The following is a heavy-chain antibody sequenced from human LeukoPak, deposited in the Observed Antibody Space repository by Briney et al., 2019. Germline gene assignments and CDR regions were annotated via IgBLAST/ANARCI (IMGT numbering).Heavy chain of an antibody. D-gene: IGHD3-22*01. CDR2: ISSSGSTI. Sequence: GGSLRLSCAASGFTFSSYEMNWVRQAPGKGLEWVSYISSSGSTIYYADSVKGRFTISRDNAKNSLYLQMNSLRAEDTAVYCCARVPEVDDSSGYNDYWGQGTLVTVSS. CDR3: ARVPEVDDSSGYNDY. J-gene: IGHJ4*02. CDR1: GFTFSSYE. V-gene: IGHV3-48*03.